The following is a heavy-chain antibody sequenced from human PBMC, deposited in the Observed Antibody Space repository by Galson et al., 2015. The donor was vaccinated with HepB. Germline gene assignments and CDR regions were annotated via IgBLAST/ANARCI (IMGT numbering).Heavy chain of an antibody. Sequence: SLRLSCAASGFTFSSYAMSWVRQAPGKGLEWVSAISGSGGSTYYADSVKGRFTISRDNSKNTLYLQMNSLRAEDTAVYYCAGTRGVIAFFDYWGQGTLVTVSS. V-gene: IGHV3-23*01. CDR1: GFTFSSYA. CDR2: ISGSGGST. CDR3: AGTRGVIAFFDY. J-gene: IGHJ4*02. D-gene: IGHD3-10*01.